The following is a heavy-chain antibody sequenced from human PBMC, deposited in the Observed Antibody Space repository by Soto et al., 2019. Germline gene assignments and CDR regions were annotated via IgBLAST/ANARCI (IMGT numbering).Heavy chain of an antibody. Sequence: PGGSQRLSCTSSGVTFSNYDMHWVRQVTGKGLEWISSIGTAGDTYYVDSVKGRFTISRDNAKNSLYLQMNSLRAEDTAVYYCAREPLREAFDIWGQGTMVTVSS. CDR1: GVTFSNYD. D-gene: IGHD1-26*01. V-gene: IGHV3-13*01. CDR3: AREPLREAFDI. CDR2: IGTAGDT. J-gene: IGHJ3*02.